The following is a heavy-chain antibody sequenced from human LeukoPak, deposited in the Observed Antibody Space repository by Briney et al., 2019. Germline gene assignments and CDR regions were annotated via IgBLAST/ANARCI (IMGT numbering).Heavy chain of an antibody. CDR2: ISSSSSYI. V-gene: IGHV3-21*01. D-gene: IGHD2-15*01. Sequence: PGGSLRLSCAASGFTFSSYIMNWVRPAPGKGLEWVSSISSSSSYIYYADSVKGRFTISRDNAKNSLYLQMNSLRAEDTAVYCCVRDNPRCCGVVPANIDDYWGQGTLVTVSS. CDR3: VRDNPRCCGVVPANIDDY. CDR1: GFTFSSYI. J-gene: IGHJ4*02.